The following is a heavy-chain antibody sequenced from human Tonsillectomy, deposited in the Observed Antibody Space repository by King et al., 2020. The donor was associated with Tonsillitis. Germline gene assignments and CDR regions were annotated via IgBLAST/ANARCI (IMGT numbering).Heavy chain of an antibody. J-gene: IGHJ6*02. CDR3: ARGMIVVVPAAPMGYGMDV. CDR1: GFTFRGYW. V-gene: IGHV3-7*04. CDR2: IKQDGSEI. Sequence: VQLVESGGGLVQPGGSLRLSCAASGFTFRGYWMSWVRQAPGKGLEWVANIKQDGSEIYYVDSVKGRFTISRDNAMNSLYLQMNSLRAEDTAVYYCARGMIVVVPAAPMGYGMDVWGQGTTVTVSS. D-gene: IGHD2-2*01.